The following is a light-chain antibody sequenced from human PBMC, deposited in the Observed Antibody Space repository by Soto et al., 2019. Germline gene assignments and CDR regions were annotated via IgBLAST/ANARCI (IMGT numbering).Light chain of an antibody. CDR3: QQRSYWPQYT. V-gene: IGKV3-11*01. CDR2: DAS. CDR1: QTIGAY. Sequence: VLTQSPATLSLSPVEKATLSCRASQTIGAYLAWYQHKPGQAPRLLIFDASHRASGVPPRFSGSGSGTDFTLTISSLEPEDFAIYYCQQRSYWPQYTFGQGTRLEIK. J-gene: IGKJ5*01.